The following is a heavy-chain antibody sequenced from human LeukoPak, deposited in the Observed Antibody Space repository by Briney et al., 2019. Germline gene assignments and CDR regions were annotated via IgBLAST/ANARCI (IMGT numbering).Heavy chain of an antibody. Sequence: HPGRSLRLSCAASGFTFSSYAMHWVRQAPGKGLEWVAVISYDGSNKYYADSVKGRFTISRDNSKNTLYLQMNSLRAEDTAVYYCARGDADVWFGELLSLRRYWGQGTLVTVSS. D-gene: IGHD3-10*01. CDR2: ISYDGSNK. CDR3: ARGDADVWFGELLSLRRY. J-gene: IGHJ4*02. CDR1: GFTFSSYA. V-gene: IGHV3-30*04.